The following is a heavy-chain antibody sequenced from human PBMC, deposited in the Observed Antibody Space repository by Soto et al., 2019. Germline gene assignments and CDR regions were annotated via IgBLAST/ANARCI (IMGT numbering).Heavy chain of an antibody. V-gene: IGHV3-23*01. D-gene: IGHD5-18*01. CDR1: GFTFSNYA. CDR2: ISGSGGNT. Sequence: QPGGSLRLSCAASGFTFSNYAMSWVRQAPGKGLEWVSGISGSGGNTFYADSVKGRFTISRDNSRTTLYLQMNSLRAEDTAVYYCAKGGYNYGFLFDCWGQGTLVTVSS. CDR3: AKGGYNYGFLFDC. J-gene: IGHJ4*02.